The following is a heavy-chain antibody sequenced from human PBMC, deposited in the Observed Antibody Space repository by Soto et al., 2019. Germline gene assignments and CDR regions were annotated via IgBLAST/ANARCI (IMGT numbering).Heavy chain of an antibody. D-gene: IGHD5-18*01. J-gene: IGHJ4*02. CDR1: GGSFSGYY. Sequence: SETLSLTCAVYGGSFSGYYWSWIRQPPGKGLEWIGEINHSGSTNYNPSLKRRVTISVDTSKNQFSLKLSSVTAADTAVYYCARGHTAMVIDYFDYWGQGTLVTVSS. V-gene: IGHV4-34*01. CDR2: INHSGST. CDR3: ARGHTAMVIDYFDY.